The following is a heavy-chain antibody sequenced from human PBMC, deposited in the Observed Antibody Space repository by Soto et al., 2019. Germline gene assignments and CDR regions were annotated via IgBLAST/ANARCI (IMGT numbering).Heavy chain of an antibody. J-gene: IGHJ6*02. CDR2: VIPIFGTA. D-gene: IGHD2-15*01. V-gene: IGHV1-69*01. CDR1: GGTFSSYA. CDR3: PRSQGGGSSLATYYYSCYRMAV. Sequence: QVQLVQSGAEVKKPGSSVKVSCKAPGGTFSSYAISWVRQAPGQGLEWMGGVIPIFGTAKYAQKFQGRVTITADESTSTGYMELRSRSSEDTAVYYCPRSQGGGSSLATYYYSCYRMAVWGQGTRVNVSS.